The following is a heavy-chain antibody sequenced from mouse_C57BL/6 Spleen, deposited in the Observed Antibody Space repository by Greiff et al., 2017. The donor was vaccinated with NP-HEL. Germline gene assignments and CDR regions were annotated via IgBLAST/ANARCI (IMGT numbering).Heavy chain of an antibody. J-gene: IGHJ4*01. Sequence: QVQLQQPGAELVKPGASVKLSCKASGYTFTSYWMHWVKQRPGRGLEWIGRIDPNSGGTKYNEKFKSKATLTVDKPSSTADMQLSSLTSEDSAVYYCARQEIYYYGSSPHYYAMDYWGQGTSVTVSS. D-gene: IGHD1-1*01. V-gene: IGHV1-72*01. CDR3: ARQEIYYYGSSPHYYAMDY. CDR2: IDPNSGGT. CDR1: GYTFTSYW.